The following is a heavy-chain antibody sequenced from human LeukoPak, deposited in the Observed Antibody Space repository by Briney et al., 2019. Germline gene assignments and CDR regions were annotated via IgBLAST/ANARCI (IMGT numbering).Heavy chain of an antibody. J-gene: IGHJ4*02. Sequence: ASVKLSCKASGGTFSSYAISWVRQAPGQGLEWMGRIIPIFGTANYAQKFQGRVTITTDKSTSTAYLELSSLRSEDTAVYYCAACSGGSCYVDYWGQGTLVTVSS. D-gene: IGHD2-15*01. CDR3: AACSGGSCYVDY. CDR1: GGTFSSYA. CDR2: IIPIFGTA. V-gene: IGHV1-69*05.